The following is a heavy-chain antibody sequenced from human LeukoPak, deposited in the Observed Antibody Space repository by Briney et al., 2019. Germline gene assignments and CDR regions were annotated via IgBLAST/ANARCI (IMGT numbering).Heavy chain of an antibody. Sequence: ASVKVSCKASGGTFSSYAISWVRQAPGQGLEWMGGIIPIFGTANYAQKFQGRVTITTDESTSTAYMELSSLRSEDTAVYYCARGGDGSVQFDYWGQGTLVTVSS. V-gene: IGHV1-69*05. D-gene: IGHD6-25*01. CDR1: GGTFSSYA. J-gene: IGHJ4*02. CDR3: ARGGDGSVQFDY. CDR2: IIPIFGTA.